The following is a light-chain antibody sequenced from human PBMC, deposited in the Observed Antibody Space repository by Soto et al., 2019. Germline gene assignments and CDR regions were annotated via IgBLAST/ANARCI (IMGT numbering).Light chain of an antibody. Sequence: EIVMTQSPGTLSVSPGERATLSCRASQSVGSNLAWYQQKPGQAPRLLIHGASTRATGIPARFTGSGSGTEFTLTICSLQSEDFAVYYCQQYNYWPPWTFGQGTKVEIK. CDR2: GAS. J-gene: IGKJ1*01. V-gene: IGKV3-15*01. CDR1: QSVGSN. CDR3: QQYNYWPPWT.